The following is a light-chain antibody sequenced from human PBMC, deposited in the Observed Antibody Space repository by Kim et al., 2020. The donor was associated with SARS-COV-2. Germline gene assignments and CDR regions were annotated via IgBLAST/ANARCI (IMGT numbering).Light chain of an antibody. CDR3: QTWGSGTVV. CDR2: LYSDGMH. J-gene: IGLJ2*01. Sequence: ASVKLPCTLGRGPSTFGFALYQQQPDKSPRSLMKLYSDGMHVKGDGIPDRLSGSRSGPQRYLTISSLQSEDEADYYCQTWGSGTVVFGGGTQLTVL. V-gene: IGLV4-69*01. CDR1: RGPSTFG.